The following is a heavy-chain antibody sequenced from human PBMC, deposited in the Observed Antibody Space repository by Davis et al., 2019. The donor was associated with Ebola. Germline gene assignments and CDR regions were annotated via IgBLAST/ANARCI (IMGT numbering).Heavy chain of an antibody. CDR1: GFTFRDFT. D-gene: IGHD1-14*01. CDR2: ISTTDNYI. Sequence: GESLKISCAASGFTFRDFTMTWVRQAPGKGLEWLSSISTTDNYIYYADSVTGRFTVSRDDANSSLYLHMSRLTGDDTALYYCVRAAGQVTISWYTPAFEFWGQGAMVTVSS. J-gene: IGHJ4*02. CDR3: VRAAGQVTISWYTPAFEF. V-gene: IGHV3-21*06.